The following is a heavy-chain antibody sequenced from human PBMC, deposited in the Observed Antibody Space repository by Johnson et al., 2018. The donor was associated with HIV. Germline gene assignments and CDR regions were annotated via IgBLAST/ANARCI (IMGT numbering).Heavy chain of an antibody. CDR2: SSGSGGTT. CDR1: GFTFSNAW. V-gene: IGHV3-23*04. CDR3: ARVREWEGGEVGDVFDM. D-gene: IGHD1-26*01. J-gene: IGHJ3*02. Sequence: MLLVESGGGLVQPGGSLRLSCAASGFTFSNAWMSWVRQAPGKGLQWVSSSSGSGGTTYYADSVKGRFAISRDNAKNTLYLQMNSLRAEDTAVYYCARVREWEGGEVGDVFDMGAKGQWSPSLQ.